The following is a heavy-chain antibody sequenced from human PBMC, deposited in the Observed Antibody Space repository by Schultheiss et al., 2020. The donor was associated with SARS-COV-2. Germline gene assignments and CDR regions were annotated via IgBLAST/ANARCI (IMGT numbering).Heavy chain of an antibody. CDR3: ARDFYYYDSSGYLDY. CDR2: IRHMGYT. D-gene: IGHD3-22*01. CDR1: GGSFSGHY. Sequence: SETLSLTCAVSGGSFSGHYWTWIRQPPGKGLEWIGEIRHMGYTNYNPSLKSRITMSVDTSKNQFSLKLNSVTAADTAVYYCARDFYYYDSSGYLDYWGQGTLVTVSS. J-gene: IGHJ4*02. V-gene: IGHV4-34*10.